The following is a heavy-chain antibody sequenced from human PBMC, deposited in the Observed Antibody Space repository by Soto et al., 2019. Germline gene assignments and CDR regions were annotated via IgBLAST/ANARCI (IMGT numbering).Heavy chain of an antibody. D-gene: IGHD1-26*01. Sequence: SETLSLTCSVSGGSVSSDDRYWSWIRQPPGKGLEWIGCIYNSGSTSYNPSLKSRVTISADTSKNQFSLKLSYVTTADTAVYYRAINRVPGGSWGQGTLVTVSS. CDR2: IYNSGST. CDR1: GGSVSSDDRY. V-gene: IGHV4-61*08. CDR3: AINRVPGGS. J-gene: IGHJ5*02.